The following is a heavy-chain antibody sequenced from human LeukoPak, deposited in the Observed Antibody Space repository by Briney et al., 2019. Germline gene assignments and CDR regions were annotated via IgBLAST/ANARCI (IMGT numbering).Heavy chain of an antibody. Sequence: QSGGSLRLSCAASGFTFSNYWMSWVRQAPGKGLEWVANIKQDGSEKCYVDSVEGRFTISRDNAKNSLYLQMSSLRAEDTAVYYCASEYCGSTSCYEAFGGYWGQGTLVTVSS. CDR1: GFTFSNYW. J-gene: IGHJ4*02. CDR3: ASEYCGSTSCYEAFGGY. CDR2: IKQDGSEK. V-gene: IGHV3-7*01. D-gene: IGHD2-2*01.